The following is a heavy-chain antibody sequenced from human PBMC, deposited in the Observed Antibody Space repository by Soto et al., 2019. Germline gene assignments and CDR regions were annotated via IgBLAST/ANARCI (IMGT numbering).Heavy chain of an antibody. CDR3: TRLWYSSSWPYYFSF. CDR1: GYSFTSYW. D-gene: IGHD6-13*01. V-gene: IGHV5-51*01. J-gene: IGHJ4*02. CDR2: IYPGDSDT. Sequence: GESLKISCKGSGYSFTSYWIGWVRPMPGKGLEWMGIIYPGDSDTRYSPSFQGQVTISADKSISTAYLQWSSLKASDTAMYYCTRLWYSSSWPYYFSFWGQGTLVPGSS.